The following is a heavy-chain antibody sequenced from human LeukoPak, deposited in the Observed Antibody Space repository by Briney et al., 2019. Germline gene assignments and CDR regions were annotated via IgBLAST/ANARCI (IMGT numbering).Heavy chain of an antibody. V-gene: IGHV4-59*01. CDR2: IYYSGST. Sequence: SETLSLTCTVSGGSISSYYWSWIRQPPGKGLEWIGYIYYSGSTNYNPSLKSRVTISVDTSKNQCSLKLSSVTAADTAVYYCARGSPPGGCSLWGGSYFDYWGQGTLVTVSS. CDR1: GGSISSYY. D-gene: IGHD6-19*01. J-gene: IGHJ4*02. CDR3: ARGSPPGGCSLWGGSYFDY.